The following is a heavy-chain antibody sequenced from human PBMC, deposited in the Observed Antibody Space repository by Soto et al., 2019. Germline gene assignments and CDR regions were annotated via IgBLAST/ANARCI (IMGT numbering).Heavy chain of an antibody. CDR2: ISYDGSNK. CDR3: ARDPNPHWGDAFDI. Sequence: GGSLRLSCAASGFTFSSYAMHWVRQAPGKGLEWVAVISYDGSNKYYADSVKGRFTISRDNSKNTLYLQMNSLRAEDTAVYYCARDPNPHWGDAFDIWGQGKMVTVSS. V-gene: IGHV3-30*04. D-gene: IGHD7-27*01. CDR1: GFTFSSYA. J-gene: IGHJ3*02.